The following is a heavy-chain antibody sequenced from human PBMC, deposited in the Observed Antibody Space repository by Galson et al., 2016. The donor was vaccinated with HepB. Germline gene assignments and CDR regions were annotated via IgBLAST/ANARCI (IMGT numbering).Heavy chain of an antibody. CDR1: GDSISSSIYY. Sequence: SETLSLTCVVSGDSISSSIYYWGYIRQPPGKGLEWIGTVFYSGNTYYNPSLKSRVTISVDTSKNQFSMKLTSVTAADTAIYYCARLTPDGYNLYFDYWGQGALVTVSS. J-gene: IGHJ4*02. CDR3: ARLTPDGYNLYFDY. V-gene: IGHV4-39*01. CDR2: VFYSGNT. D-gene: IGHD5-24*01.